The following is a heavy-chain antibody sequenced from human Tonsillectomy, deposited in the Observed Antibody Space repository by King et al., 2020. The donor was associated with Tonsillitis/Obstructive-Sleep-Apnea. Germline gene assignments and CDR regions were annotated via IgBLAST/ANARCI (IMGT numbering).Heavy chain of an antibody. V-gene: IGHV3-21*01. CDR1: GFTFSSYN. CDR2: ITSSSTNV. J-gene: IGHJ4*02. CDR3: ARDSVPF. Sequence: QLVQSGGGLVKPGGSLRLSCIGSGFTFSSYNINWVRQAPGKGLEWVSSITSSSTNVYYADSVKGRFTISRDNAKNSLSLQMNSLRAEDTAVYYCARDSVPFWGQGTLVTVSS.